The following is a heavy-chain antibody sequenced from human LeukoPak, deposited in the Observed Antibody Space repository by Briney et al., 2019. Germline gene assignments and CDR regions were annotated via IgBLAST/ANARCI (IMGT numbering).Heavy chain of an antibody. J-gene: IGHJ4*02. Sequence: PGGSLRLSCAASGFTFSNAWMNWVRQAPGKGLEWVSVIYSGGSTYYADSVKGRFTISRDNSKNTLYLQMNSLRAEDTAVYYCARGVDLAAAVNYFDYWGQGTLVTVSS. CDR1: GFTFSNAW. CDR3: ARGVDLAAAVNYFDY. V-gene: IGHV3-53*01. D-gene: IGHD6-13*01. CDR2: IYSGGST.